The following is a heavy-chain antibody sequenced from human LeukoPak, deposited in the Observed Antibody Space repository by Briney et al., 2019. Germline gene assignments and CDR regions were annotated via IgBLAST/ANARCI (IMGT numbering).Heavy chain of an antibody. CDR1: GGSISSYY. Sequence: SETLSLTCTVSGGSISSYYWSWIRQPPGKRLEWIGYIYYSGSTNYNPSLKSRVTISVDTSKNQFSLKLSSVTAADTAVYYCASNWNYGWFDPWGQGTLVTVSS. CDR2: IYYSGST. V-gene: IGHV4-59*08. CDR3: ASNWNYGWFDP. J-gene: IGHJ5*02. D-gene: IGHD1-7*01.